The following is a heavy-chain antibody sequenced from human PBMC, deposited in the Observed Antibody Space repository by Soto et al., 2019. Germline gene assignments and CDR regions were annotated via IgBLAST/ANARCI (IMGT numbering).Heavy chain of an antibody. CDR1: GFTFITYG. CDR2: ITYDGSDK. Sequence: QVQVVECGGGVVQPGRSLRLSCVASGFTFITYGVHWVSQAPGKGLEWVAIITYDGSDKHYADSVKGLFTISRDNSKNTLYLQLNSLTTEDTAVYYCAKDNPAVAFCGQGTLVTVSS. J-gene: IGHJ4*02. V-gene: IGHV3-30*18. CDR3: AKDNPAVAF.